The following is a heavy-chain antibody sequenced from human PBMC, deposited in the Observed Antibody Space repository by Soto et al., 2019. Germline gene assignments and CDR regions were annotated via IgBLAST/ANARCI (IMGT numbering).Heavy chain of an antibody. J-gene: IGHJ4*02. CDR3: AKGPSIPAADFDY. D-gene: IGHD6-13*01. CDR1: GFTFSNYI. V-gene: IGHV3-23*01. CDR2: ITSNGDST. Sequence: GGSLRLSYAASGFTFSNYIMSWVRLAPGKGLEWVSLITSNGDSTYYADSVKGRFTFSRDNSKNTLYLQMNRLRIEDTAVYYCAKGPSIPAADFDYWGQGTLVTVSS.